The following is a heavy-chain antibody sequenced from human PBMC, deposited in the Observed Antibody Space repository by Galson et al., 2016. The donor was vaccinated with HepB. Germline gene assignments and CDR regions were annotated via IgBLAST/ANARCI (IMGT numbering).Heavy chain of an antibody. CDR2: ISTRGST. Sequence: TLSLTCTVSGGSISSGSYHWSWIRQPAGKGLEWIGRISTRGSTNYNPSLKSRVTISVDTSKNQFSLNLSSVTAADPAVYYCASDPAAQVAGNYRHFDLWGRGTLVTVSS. D-gene: IGHD6-19*01. J-gene: IGHJ2*01. CDR1: GGSISSGSYH. V-gene: IGHV4-61*02. CDR3: ASDPAAQVAGNYRHFDL.